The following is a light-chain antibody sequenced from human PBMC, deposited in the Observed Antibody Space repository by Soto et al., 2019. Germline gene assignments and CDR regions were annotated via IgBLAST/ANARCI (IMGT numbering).Light chain of an antibody. V-gene: IGKV3-20*01. CDR1: QSVTSSY. CDR3: QQYGSSPLFS. J-gene: IGKJ3*01. Sequence: EIVLTQSPGTVSLSPGDRATLSCRASQSVTSSYLAWYQQKPGQAPRLFIYAASNRATGIPDRFSGSGSGTDFTLTISRLEPEDSAVYYCQQYGSSPLFSFGPGTKVEIK. CDR2: AAS.